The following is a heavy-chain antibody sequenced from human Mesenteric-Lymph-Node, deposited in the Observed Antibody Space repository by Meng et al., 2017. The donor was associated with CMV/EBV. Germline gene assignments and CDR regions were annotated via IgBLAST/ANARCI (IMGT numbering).Heavy chain of an antibody. Sequence: GGSLRLSCAASGFTFSNAWMSWVRQAPGKGLEWVSFITTSNDIDVADSVRGRFTISRDNAKNSLYLHMDSLRAEDTAIYYCTRSQFSNYFFDYWGQGTPVTVSS. CDR2: ITTSNDI. CDR1: GFTFSNAW. CDR3: TRSQFSNYFFDY. D-gene: IGHD1-1*01. V-gene: IGHV3-69-1*01. J-gene: IGHJ4*02.